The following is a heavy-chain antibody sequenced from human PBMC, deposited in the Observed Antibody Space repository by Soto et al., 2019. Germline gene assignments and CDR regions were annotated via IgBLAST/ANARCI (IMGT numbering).Heavy chain of an antibody. CDR1: GGSISSSSYY. CDR3: ARHPITMVRGVITKGGYFDY. Sequence: PSETLSVTCTVSGGSISSSSYYWGWIRQPPGKGLEWIGSIYYSGSTYYNPSPKSRVTMSVDTSKNQFSLKLSSVTAADTAVYYCARHPITMVRGVITKGGYFDYWGQGTLVTVSS. J-gene: IGHJ4*01. CDR2: IYYSGST. D-gene: IGHD3-10*01. V-gene: IGHV4-39*01.